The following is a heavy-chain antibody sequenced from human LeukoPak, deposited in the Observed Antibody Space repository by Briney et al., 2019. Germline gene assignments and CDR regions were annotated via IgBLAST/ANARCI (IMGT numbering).Heavy chain of an antibody. J-gene: IGHJ4*02. CDR1: GGSISSGGYY. CDR2: IYYSGST. V-gene: IGHV4-31*03. CDR3: AREVSNYYGSGSPDY. D-gene: IGHD3-10*01. Sequence: PSETLSLTCTVSGGSISSGGYYWSWIRQHPGKGLEWIGYIYYSGSTYYNPSLKSRVTISVDTSKNQFSLKLSSVTAADTAVYYCAREVSNYYGSGSPDYWGREPWSPSPQ.